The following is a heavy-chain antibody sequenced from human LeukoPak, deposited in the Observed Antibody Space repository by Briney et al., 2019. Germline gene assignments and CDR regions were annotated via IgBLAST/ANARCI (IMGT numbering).Heavy chain of an antibody. D-gene: IGHD3-10*01. CDR2: ISYDGSNK. J-gene: IGHJ4*02. Sequence: GRSLRLSCAASGFTFSSYGMHWVRQAPGKGLEWVAVISYDGSNKYYADFVKGRFTISRDNSKNTLYLQMNSLRAEDTAVYYCAVVRGVIYFDYWGQGTLVTVSS. V-gene: IGHV3-30*03. CDR3: AVVRGVIYFDY. CDR1: GFTFSSYG.